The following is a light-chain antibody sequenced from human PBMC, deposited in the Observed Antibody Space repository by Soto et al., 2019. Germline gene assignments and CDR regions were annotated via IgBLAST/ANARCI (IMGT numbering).Light chain of an antibody. CDR3: QQHGSGPWT. Sequence: EIVLTQSPDTLSLSPGERATLSCRASQSVSGSNLAWYQHKPGQGPRLLIYIASRRATGIPDRFSGSGSGTEFTLTISRLEPEDFAVHYCQQHGSGPWTFGQGTKVDIK. CDR2: IAS. CDR1: QSVSGSN. V-gene: IGKV3-20*01. J-gene: IGKJ1*01.